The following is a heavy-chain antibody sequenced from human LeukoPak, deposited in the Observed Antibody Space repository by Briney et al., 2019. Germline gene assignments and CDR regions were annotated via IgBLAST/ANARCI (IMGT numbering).Heavy chain of an antibody. CDR1: GFTFSSYG. Sequence: GGSLRLSCAASGFTFSSYGMHWVRQAPGEGLEWVAVIWYDGSNKYYADSVKGRFTISRDNSRNTLYLQMNSLRAEDTAVYYCATAITEGPDDAFDIWGQGTMVTVSS. J-gene: IGHJ3*02. CDR3: ATAITEGPDDAFDI. D-gene: IGHD3-10*01. CDR2: IWYDGSNK. V-gene: IGHV3-33*01.